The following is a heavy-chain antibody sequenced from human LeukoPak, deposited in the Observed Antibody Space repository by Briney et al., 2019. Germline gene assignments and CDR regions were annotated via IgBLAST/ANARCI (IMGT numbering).Heavy chain of an antibody. D-gene: IGHD3-16*02. CDR1: GYTFTSYG. V-gene: IGHV7-4-1*02. Sequence: ASVKVSCKASGYTFTSYGISWVRQAPEQGLEWMGWINPNTGNPTYAQGFTGRFVFSLDTSVSTTYLQISSLKAEDTAVYYCARAYQRLGGLSFPDQWGQGTLVSVSS. J-gene: IGHJ5*02. CDR2: INPNTGNP. CDR3: ARAYQRLGGLSFPDQ.